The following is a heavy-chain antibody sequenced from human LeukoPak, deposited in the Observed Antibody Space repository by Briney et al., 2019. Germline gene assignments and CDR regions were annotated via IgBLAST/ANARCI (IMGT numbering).Heavy chain of an antibody. CDR3: ARSRITMVRGVISWFDP. CDR2: INPNSGGT. V-gene: IGHV1-2*02. D-gene: IGHD3-10*01. CDR1: GYTFTAHY. Sequence: ASVKVSCRASGYTFTAHYIHWVRQAPGQGLEWMGWINPNSGGTNYAQKFQGRVTMTRDTSISTAYMELSRLRSDDTAVYYCARSRITMVRGVISWFDPWGQGTLVTVSS. J-gene: IGHJ5*02.